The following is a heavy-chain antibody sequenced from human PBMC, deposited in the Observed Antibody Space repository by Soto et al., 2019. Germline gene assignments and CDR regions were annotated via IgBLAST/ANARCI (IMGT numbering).Heavy chain of an antibody. CDR3: ARGGPYYDYVWASPY. Sequence: SVKVSCKASGGTFSSYAISWVRQAPGQGLEWMGGIIPIFGTANYAQKFQGRVTITADESTSTAYMELSSLRSEDTAAYYCARGGPYYDYVWASPYWGQGTLVTVSS. CDR2: IIPIFGTA. D-gene: IGHD3-16*01. V-gene: IGHV1-69*13. CDR1: GGTFSSYA. J-gene: IGHJ4*02.